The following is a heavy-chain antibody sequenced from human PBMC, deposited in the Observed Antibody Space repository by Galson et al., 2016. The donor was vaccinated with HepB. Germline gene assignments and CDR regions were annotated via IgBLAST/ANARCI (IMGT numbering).Heavy chain of an antibody. CDR2: ISPYNGDT. D-gene: IGHD3-22*01. J-gene: IGHJ4*02. Sequence: SVKVSCKATGYSFKNYGFSWIRQAPGQGLEWLGYISPYNGDTTYAQNLQDRVTMTTDTSTSTVYMELRSLTADDTAVYYCARLSSTQYDISGYFVHWGQGSLVTVSS. CDR3: ARLSSTQYDISGYFVH. CDR1: GYSFKNYG. V-gene: IGHV1-18*01.